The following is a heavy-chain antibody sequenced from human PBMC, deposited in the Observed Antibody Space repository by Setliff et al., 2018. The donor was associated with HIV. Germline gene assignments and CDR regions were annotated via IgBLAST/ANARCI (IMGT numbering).Heavy chain of an antibody. V-gene: IGHV1-69*05. CDR2: IIPMYGVT. CDR1: GGTFSNYV. J-gene: IGHJ4*02. D-gene: IGHD1-1*01. CDR3: TRGRTTGEGEFFFDY. Sequence: GGSVKVSCKASGGTFSNYVISWVRQAPGQGPEWMGGIIPMYGVTNYAQKFQGRVTITTDESTSTAYMELSSLRSEDTAVYYCTRGRTTGEGEFFFDYWGQGTLVTVSS.